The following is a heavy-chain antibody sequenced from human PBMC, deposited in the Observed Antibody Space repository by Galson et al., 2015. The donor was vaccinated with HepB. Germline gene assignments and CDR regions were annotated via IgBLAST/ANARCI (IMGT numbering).Heavy chain of an antibody. CDR1: GFTFDDYA. CDR2: ISWNSGSI. D-gene: IGHD6-19*01. J-gene: IGHJ4*02. CDR3: AKERYSSGWYYFDY. Sequence: SLRLSCAASGFTFDDYAMHWVRQAPGKGLERVSGISWNSGSIGYADSVKGRFTISRDNAKNSLYLQMNSLRAEDTALYYRAKERYSSGWYYFDYWGQGTLVTVSS. V-gene: IGHV3-9*01.